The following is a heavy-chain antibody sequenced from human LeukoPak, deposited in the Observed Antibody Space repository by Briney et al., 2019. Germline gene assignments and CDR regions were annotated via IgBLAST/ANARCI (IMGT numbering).Heavy chain of an antibody. Sequence: GASVKVSCKASGYTFTGHYMHWVRQAPGQGLEWMGWISAYNGNTNYAQKLQGRVTMTTDTSTSTAYMELRSLRSDDTAVYYCARTTISGSYLDWFDPWGQGTLVTVSS. CDR2: ISAYNGNT. D-gene: IGHD1-26*01. V-gene: IGHV1-18*04. CDR1: GYTFTGHY. J-gene: IGHJ5*02. CDR3: ARTTISGSYLDWFDP.